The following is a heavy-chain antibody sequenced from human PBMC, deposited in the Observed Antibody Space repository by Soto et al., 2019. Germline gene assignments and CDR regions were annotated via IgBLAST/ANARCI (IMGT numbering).Heavy chain of an antibody. CDR3: AREWGGCTAAGSDY. Sequence: GGSLRLSCAASGFTFSSYSMNWVRQAPGKGLEWVSAISGISNYIYYADSVKGRFTISRDNANNSLYLQMNSLRAEDTAVYDCAREWGGCTAAGSDYWGQGTLVTVSS. J-gene: IGHJ4*02. CDR2: ISGISNYI. V-gene: IGHV3-21*01. D-gene: IGHD6-13*01. CDR1: GFTFSSYS.